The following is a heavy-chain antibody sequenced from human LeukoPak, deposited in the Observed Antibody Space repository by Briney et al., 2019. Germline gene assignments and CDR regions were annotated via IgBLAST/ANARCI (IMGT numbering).Heavy chain of an antibody. Sequence: SEKVSCKASGGTFSSYAISWVRQAPGQGLEWMGGIFPIFGTANYAQKFQGRVTITADESTSTAYMELSSLRSEDTAVYYCARPMGDVGGGDFYPFHYWGQGTLVTDSS. V-gene: IGHV1-69*13. D-gene: IGHD2-21*02. CDR2: IFPIFGTA. CDR3: ARPMGDVGGGDFYPFHY. J-gene: IGHJ4*02. CDR1: GGTFSSYA.